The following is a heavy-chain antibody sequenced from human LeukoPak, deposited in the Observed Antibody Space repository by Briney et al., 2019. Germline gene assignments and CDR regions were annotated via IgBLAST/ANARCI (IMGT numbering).Heavy chain of an antibody. D-gene: IGHD3-9*01. Sequence: PGRSLRLSCAASGFTFDDYAMHWVRQAPGKGLEWVSGISWNSGSIGYADSVKDRFTISRDNAKDSLYLQMNSLRAEDTALYYCVAGGVLRYFDWLLPLDYWGQGTLVTVSS. CDR3: VAGGVLRYFDWLLPLDY. CDR1: GFTFDDYA. J-gene: IGHJ4*02. CDR2: ISWNSGSI. V-gene: IGHV3-9*01.